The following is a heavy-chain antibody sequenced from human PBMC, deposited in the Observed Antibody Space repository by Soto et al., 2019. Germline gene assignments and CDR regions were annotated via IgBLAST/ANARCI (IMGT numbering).Heavy chain of an antibody. D-gene: IGHD1-26*01. J-gene: IGHJ5*02. V-gene: IGHV3-23*01. CDR2: ISGSGFKK. CDR3: AKNQGVELVPLATVDWFDP. Sequence: PWGSLRIACASSVLIFENFVMSWVRQAPGKGLEWISSISGSGFKKYYADSVKGRFTISRDNSKSTVYLELNNLSAEDTAVYHCAKNQGVELVPLATVDWFDPWGQGSVVTVSS. CDR1: VLIFENFV.